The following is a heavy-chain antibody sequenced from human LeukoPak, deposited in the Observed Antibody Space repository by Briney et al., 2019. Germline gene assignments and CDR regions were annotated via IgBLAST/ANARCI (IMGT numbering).Heavy chain of an antibody. V-gene: IGHV4-59*01. CDR1: GGYISSYY. D-gene: IGHD5-12*01. Sequence: SETLSLTCTVSGGYISSYYWSWIRQPPGKGLEWLGYIFYSGSTSYNPSLNGRVTISIDTSKNQFSLKLTSVTAADTAVYYCARAGSGYDHGWFDPWGQGTLVTVSS. J-gene: IGHJ5*02. CDR3: ARAGSGYDHGWFDP. CDR2: IFYSGST.